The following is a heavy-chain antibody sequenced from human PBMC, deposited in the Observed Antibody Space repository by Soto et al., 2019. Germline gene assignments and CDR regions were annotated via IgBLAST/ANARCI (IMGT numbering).Heavy chain of an antibody. CDR2: IYYSGST. D-gene: IGHD6-13*01. J-gene: IGHJ4*02. V-gene: IGHV4-31*03. CDR3: ARIAAAGTKFDY. Sequence: SETLSLTCTVSGGSISSGGYYWSWIRQHPGKGLEWIGYIYYSGSTYYNPSLKSRVTISVDKSKNQFSLKLSSVTAADTAVYYFARIAAAGTKFDYRAQGTPVTVSS. CDR1: GGSISSGGYY.